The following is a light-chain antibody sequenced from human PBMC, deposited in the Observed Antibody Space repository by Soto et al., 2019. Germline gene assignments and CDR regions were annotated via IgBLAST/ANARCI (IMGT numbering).Light chain of an antibody. CDR2: AAS. CDR1: QSISMY. CDR3: QQGYSTFIT. J-gene: IGKJ5*01. Sequence: IQRTQAPSSLSASVVYRVTITFLSGQSISMYLNLYQQKPGKAPKLLIYAASSLQSGVPSRFSGSGSGTDFTLTISSLQPEDFATYYCQQGYSTFITFGQGTRLE. V-gene: IGKV1-39*01.